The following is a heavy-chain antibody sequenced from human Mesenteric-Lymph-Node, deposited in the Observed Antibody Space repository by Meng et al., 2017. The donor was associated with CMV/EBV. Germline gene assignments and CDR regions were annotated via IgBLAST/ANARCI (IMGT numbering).Heavy chain of an antibody. Sequence: GGSLRLSCAASGFTFSNAWMSWVRQAPGKGLEWVGRIKSKTDGGTTDYAAPVKGRFTISRDDSKNTLYLQMNSLRAEDTAVYYCARDGGSSSWHYYGMDVWGQGTTVTVSS. V-gene: IGHV3-15*01. J-gene: IGHJ6*02. CDR3: ARDGGSSSWHYYGMDV. D-gene: IGHD6-13*01. CDR2: IKSKTDGGTT. CDR1: GFTFSNAW.